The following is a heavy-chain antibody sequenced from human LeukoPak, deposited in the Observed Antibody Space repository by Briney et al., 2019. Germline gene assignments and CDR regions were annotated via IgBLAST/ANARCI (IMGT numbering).Heavy chain of an antibody. Sequence: GRSLRLSCAASGFTFKTYTMHWVRQAPGKGPEWVAVMSNDGSDRYYADSVKGRFTISRDNSKNTLYLQMNSLRAEDSAVYYCARDNYKGEPGDSLTWNWFDPWGQGTLVTVSS. D-gene: IGHD3-9*01. CDR1: GFTFKTYT. J-gene: IGHJ5*02. CDR2: MSNDGSDR. V-gene: IGHV3-30-3*01. CDR3: ARDNYKGEPGDSLTWNWFDP.